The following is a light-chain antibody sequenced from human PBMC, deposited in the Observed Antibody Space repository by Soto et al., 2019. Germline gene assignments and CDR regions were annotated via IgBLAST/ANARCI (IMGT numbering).Light chain of an antibody. CDR2: EVS. V-gene: IGLV2-23*02. CDR1: SRDVGSYNL. Sequence: SVLTQPASVYGSPGQAITISCTGTSRDVGSYNLVSWYQQHPGKAPKLMIYEVSKWPSGVSNRFSGSKSGNTASLTISGLQAEDEAEYYCCSYAGSSTVVFGTGTKSPS. CDR3: CSYAGSSTVV. J-gene: IGLJ1*01.